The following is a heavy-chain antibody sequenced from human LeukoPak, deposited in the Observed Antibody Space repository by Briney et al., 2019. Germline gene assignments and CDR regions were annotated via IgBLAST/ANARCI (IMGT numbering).Heavy chain of an antibody. V-gene: IGHV4-34*01. CDR2: VNDSGGT. J-gene: IGHJ4*02. CDR1: GGSFSGYY. CDR3: AREKQSGGTPFDY. Sequence: SETLSLTCAVYGGSFSGYYWSWIRQPPGKGLEWIGEVNDSGGTNINPSLRSRVILSVDTSKNQFSLKLISVTAADTAVYYCAREKQSGGTPFDYWGQGSLVTVSS. D-gene: IGHD1-26*01.